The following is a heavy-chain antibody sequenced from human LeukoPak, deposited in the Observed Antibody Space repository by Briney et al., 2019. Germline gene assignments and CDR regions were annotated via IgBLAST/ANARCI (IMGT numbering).Heavy chain of an antibody. Sequence: SGGSLRLSCVASGFIVSTYAMTWVHQAPGKGLEWVSAISDSGGSTYYADSVKGRFTISRDNSKNTLYLQMNSLRAEDTAVYYCAKAPLDSRLHYYDSSGPRDYYYMDVWGRGTTVTVSS. CDR1: GFIVSTYA. D-gene: IGHD3-22*01. CDR3: AKAPLDSRLHYYDSSGPRDYYYMDV. J-gene: IGHJ6*03. CDR2: ISDSGGST. V-gene: IGHV3-23*01.